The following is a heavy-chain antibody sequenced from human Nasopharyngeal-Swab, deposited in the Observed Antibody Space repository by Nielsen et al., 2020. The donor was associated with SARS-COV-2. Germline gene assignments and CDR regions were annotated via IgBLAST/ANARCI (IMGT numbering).Heavy chain of an antibody. V-gene: IGHV3-43*02. CDR3: AKEQGYSSSWYGDYYYYYGMDV. D-gene: IGHD6-13*01. CDR2: IGGDGGST. J-gene: IGHJ6*02. CDR1: GFTFDDYA. Sequence: GESLKISCAASGFTFDDYAMHWVRQAPGKGLEWVSLIGGDGGSTYYADSVKGRFTISRDNSKNSLYLQMNSLRTEDTALYYCAKEQGYSSSWYGDYYYYYGMDVWGQGTTVTVSS.